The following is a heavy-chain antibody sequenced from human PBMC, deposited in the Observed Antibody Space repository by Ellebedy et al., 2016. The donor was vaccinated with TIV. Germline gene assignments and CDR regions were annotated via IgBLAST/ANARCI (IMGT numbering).Heavy chain of an antibody. V-gene: IGHV3-74*01. CDR2: IKNDGSTV. CDR1: GFSISAYW. CDR3: ARSDWFDP. J-gene: IGHJ5*02. Sequence: GGSLRLSXAASGFSISAYWMHWVRQAPGKGLVWVSRIKNDGSTVSYADSVKGRFTVSRDNAKNTLYLQMNSLRVEDTAVYHCARSDWFDPWGQGTLVTASS.